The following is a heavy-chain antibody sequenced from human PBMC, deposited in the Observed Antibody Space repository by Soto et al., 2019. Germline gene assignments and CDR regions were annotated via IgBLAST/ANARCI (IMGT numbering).Heavy chain of an antibody. Sequence: SETLCLTRAVYCGSFSGYYWSWIRQPPWKGLEWIGEINHSGSTNYNPSLKSRVTISVDTSKNQFSLKLSSVTAADTAVYYCARGGVRMTTVTYYYYYYGMDVWGQGTTVTVSS. CDR3: ARGGVRMTTVTYYYYYYGMDV. CDR2: INHSGST. J-gene: IGHJ6*02. D-gene: IGHD4-17*01. V-gene: IGHV4-34*01. CDR1: CGSFSGYY.